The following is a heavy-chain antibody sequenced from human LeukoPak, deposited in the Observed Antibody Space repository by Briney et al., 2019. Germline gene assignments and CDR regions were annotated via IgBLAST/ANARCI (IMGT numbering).Heavy chain of an antibody. J-gene: IGHJ4*02. D-gene: IGHD3-10*01. CDR1: GYTFTTYG. CDR2: ISGSNGNT. CDR3: ARDRDRMVQGVTALFDY. V-gene: IGHV1-18*04. Sequence: ASVKVSCTTSGYTFTTYGISWVRQAPGQGLEWMGWISGSNGNTKYAQKVQGRVTMTTDTSTTIAYMEVRSLRSDDTAVYYCARDRDRMVQGVTALFDYWGQGTLVTVSS.